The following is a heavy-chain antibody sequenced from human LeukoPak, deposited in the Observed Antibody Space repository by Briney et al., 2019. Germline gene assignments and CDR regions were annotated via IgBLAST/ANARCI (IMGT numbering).Heavy chain of an antibody. CDR3: AREVLRGASCQDY. CDR1: GFTFSIFW. J-gene: IGHJ4*02. D-gene: IGHD2-15*01. V-gene: IGHV3-74*03. Sequence: GGSLRLSCAVSGFTFSIFWMQWARQAPGEGVVWFSHINSDGNTITYADFVKGRFTISRDNDKHTLYLQINSLRAEDTAVYYCAREVLRGASCQDYWGQGTLVTVSS. CDR2: INSDGNTI.